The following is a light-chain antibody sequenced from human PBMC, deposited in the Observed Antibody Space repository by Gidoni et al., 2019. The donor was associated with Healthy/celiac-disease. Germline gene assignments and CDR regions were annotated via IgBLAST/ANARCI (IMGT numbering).Light chain of an antibody. CDR2: DAS. CDR3: QQRSNWQGFT. Sequence: EIVLTQSPATLSWSPGERATLSCRASQSVSSYLAWYQQKPGQAPRLLIYDASNRATGIPARFSGSGSGTDFTLTISSLEPENFAVYYCQQRSNWQGFTFGPGTKVDIK. CDR1: QSVSSY. V-gene: IGKV3-11*01. J-gene: IGKJ3*01.